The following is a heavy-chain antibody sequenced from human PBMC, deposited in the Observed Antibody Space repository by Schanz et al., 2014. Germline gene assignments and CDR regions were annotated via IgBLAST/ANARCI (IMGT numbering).Heavy chain of an antibody. Sequence: QVQLVESGGGVVQPGRSLRLSCAASGFTFSNFGLHWVRQAPGKGLNWVAVISSDGTNKYYADSVQGRFTLSKDFSKXXXYLQLTSLRPEDXXXXXXARLATSKSRLGDAVDIWGQGTMVTVSS. CDR3: ARLATSKSRLGDAVDI. J-gene: IGHJ3*02. CDR1: GFTFSNFG. CDR2: ISSDGTNK. V-gene: IGHV3-30*03. D-gene: IGHD6-6*01.